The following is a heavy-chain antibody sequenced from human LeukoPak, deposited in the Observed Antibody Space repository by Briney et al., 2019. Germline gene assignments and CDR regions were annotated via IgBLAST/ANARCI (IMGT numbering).Heavy chain of an antibody. CDR1: GFTFSSYS. J-gene: IGHJ5*02. CDR2: ISSSSSYI. CDR3: ARDAGYGYCSGGSCYSERWFDP. V-gene: IGHV3-21*01. Sequence: GGSLRLSCAASGFTFSSYSMNWVRQAAGKGLEWVSSISSSSSYIYYADSVKGRFTISRDNAKNSLYLQMNSLRAEDTAVYYCARDAGYGYCSGGSCYSERWFDPWGQGTLVTVSS. D-gene: IGHD2-15*01.